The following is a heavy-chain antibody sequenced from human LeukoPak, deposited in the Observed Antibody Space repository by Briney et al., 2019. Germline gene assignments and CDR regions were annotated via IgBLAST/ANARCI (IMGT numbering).Heavy chain of an antibody. Sequence: GGSLRLSCAASGFTFSTYEVSWVRQAPGKGLEWVAYIDSSASVIKYADSLQGRFTVSRDNAKKSLYLQLNSLRAEDTAIYYCAREITDTPDAFDIWGQGTRVTVSS. CDR3: AREITDTPDAFDI. CDR2: IDSSASVI. J-gene: IGHJ3*02. CDR1: GFTFSTYE. D-gene: IGHD3-10*01. V-gene: IGHV3-48*03.